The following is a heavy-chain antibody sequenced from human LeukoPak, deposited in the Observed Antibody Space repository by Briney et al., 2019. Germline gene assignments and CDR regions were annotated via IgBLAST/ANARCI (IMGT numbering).Heavy chain of an antibody. Sequence: SVKVSCKASGGTFSRYAISWVRQAPGQGLEWMGRIIPIFGTANYAQKFQGRVTITTDESTSTAYMELSSLRSEDTAVYYCAIERALYGDYRRPLDYWGQGTLVTVSS. J-gene: IGHJ4*02. D-gene: IGHD4-17*01. CDR3: AIERALYGDYRRPLDY. V-gene: IGHV1-69*05. CDR1: GGTFSRYA. CDR2: IIPIFGTA.